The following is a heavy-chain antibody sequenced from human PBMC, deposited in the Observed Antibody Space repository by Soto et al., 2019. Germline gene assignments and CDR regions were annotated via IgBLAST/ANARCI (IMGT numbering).Heavy chain of an antibody. CDR3: ARDRYCGGDCYHFVGTFDY. CDR1: GFTFSTYA. CDR2: ISYDGSNK. Sequence: QVQLVESGGGVVQPGRSLRLSCAASGFTFSTYAMHWVRQAPGKGLEWVAVISYDGSNKYYADSVKGRFTISRDNSKNTLYLQMNSLTAEDTAVYYCARDRYCGGDCYHFVGTFDYWGQGTLVTVSS. D-gene: IGHD2-21*02. V-gene: IGHV3-30-3*01. J-gene: IGHJ4*02.